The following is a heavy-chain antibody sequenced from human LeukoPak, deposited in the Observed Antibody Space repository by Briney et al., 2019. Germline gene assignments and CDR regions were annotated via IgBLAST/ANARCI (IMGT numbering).Heavy chain of an antibody. Sequence: SSETLSLTCAVSGGSISSGGYSWSWIRQPPGKGLEWIGYIYHSGSTYYNPSLKSRVTISVDTSKNQFSLKLSSVTAADTAVYYCARGRGQWLVYWGQGTLVTVSS. V-gene: IGHV4-30-2*01. CDR2: IYHSGST. D-gene: IGHD6-19*01. CDR1: GGSISSGGYS. J-gene: IGHJ4*02. CDR3: ARGRGQWLVY.